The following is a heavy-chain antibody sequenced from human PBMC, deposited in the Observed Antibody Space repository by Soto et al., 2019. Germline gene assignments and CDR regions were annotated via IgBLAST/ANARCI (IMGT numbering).Heavy chain of an antibody. J-gene: IGHJ4*02. Sequence: SLRLSCAASGFAFNSYEMNWVRQAPGKGLEWVSYISSGGTNIYYADSVRGRFTISRDSARNSVDLQMNSLKAEDTAVYYCARDRWVSYSGYDWHFDFWGQGTLVTVSS. CDR3: ARDRWVSYSGYDWHFDF. V-gene: IGHV3-48*03. CDR1: GFAFNSYE. D-gene: IGHD5-12*01. CDR2: ISSGGTNI.